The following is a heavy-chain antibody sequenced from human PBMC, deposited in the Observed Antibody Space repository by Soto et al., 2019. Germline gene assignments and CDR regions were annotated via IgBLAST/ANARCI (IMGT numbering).Heavy chain of an antibody. CDR1: GGSFSNYA. D-gene: IGHD2-15*01. CDR2: IVPFVGIT. CDR3: AREMVATNDY. Sequence: QVQLVQSGAEVKKPGSSVKVSCKASGGSFSNYALNWVRQAPGQGLEWMGRIVPFVGITKYAQKFQGRVTITADNSTSTAYMELSSLRSEDTAVYYCAREMVATNDYWGQGTLVTVSS. J-gene: IGHJ4*02. V-gene: IGHV1-69*04.